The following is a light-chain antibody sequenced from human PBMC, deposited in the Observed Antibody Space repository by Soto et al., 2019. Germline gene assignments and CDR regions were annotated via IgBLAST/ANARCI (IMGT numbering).Light chain of an antibody. V-gene: IGLV2-14*01. CDR2: EVS. Sequence: QSALTQPASVSGSPGQSIAISWTGTSSDVGGYSYVSWYQQLPGKAPKLLISEVSNRPSGVSHRFSGSKSGNTASLTISGLQAEDEADYYCSSYRTGGPFVFGTGTKLTVL. CDR3: SSYRTGGPFV. CDR1: SSDVGGYSY. J-gene: IGLJ1*01.